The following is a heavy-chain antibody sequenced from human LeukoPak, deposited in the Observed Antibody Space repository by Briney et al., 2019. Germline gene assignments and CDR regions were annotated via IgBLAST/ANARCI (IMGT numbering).Heavy chain of an antibody. CDR3: ARDESGGGVPLFYFNY. CDR1: GITLSNYA. CDR2: ISESGGST. D-gene: IGHD1-1*01. Sequence: GGSLRLSCVVSGITLSNYAMSWVRQAPGKGLEWVSGISESGGSTKYADSVKGRFTISRDNSKNTLYLQMNSLRVEDTAIYYCARDESGGGVPLFYFNYWGQGTLVTVSS. J-gene: IGHJ4*02. V-gene: IGHV3-23*01.